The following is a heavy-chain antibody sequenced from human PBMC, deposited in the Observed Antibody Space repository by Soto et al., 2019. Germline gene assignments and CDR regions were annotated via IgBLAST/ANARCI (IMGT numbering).Heavy chain of an antibody. CDR1: GGSISSSDYS. CDR2: IYHSGST. CDR3: ARVPGP. J-gene: IGHJ5*02. Sequence: QLQLQESGSGLLEPSQTLALSCGVSGGSISSSDYSWSRIRQPPGKGLEWIGYIYHSGSTYYNPSLKSRVTISVDRSKNQFSLKLSSVTAADTAVYYCARVPGPWGQGTLVTVSS. V-gene: IGHV4-30-2*01.